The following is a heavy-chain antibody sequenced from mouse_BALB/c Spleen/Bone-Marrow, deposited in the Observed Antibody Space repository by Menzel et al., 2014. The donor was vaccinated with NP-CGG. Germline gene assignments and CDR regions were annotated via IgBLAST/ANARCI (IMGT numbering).Heavy chain of an antibody. V-gene: IGHV14-1*02. CDR3: ARGDGYAMDY. J-gene: IGHJ4*01. CDR1: GFNIKDYY. CDR2: IDPENGNT. Sequence: VQLQQSGAEIVRPGALVKLSCKASGFNIKDYYMRWVKQRPEQGLEWIGWIDPENGNTIYDPKFQGKASITADTSSNTAYLQLSSLTSEDTAVYYCARGDGYAMDYWGQGTSVTVSS.